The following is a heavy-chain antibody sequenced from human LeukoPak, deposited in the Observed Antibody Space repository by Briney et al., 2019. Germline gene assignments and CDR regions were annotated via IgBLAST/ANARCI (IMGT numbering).Heavy chain of an antibody. CDR2: INPSGGST. J-gene: IGHJ4*02. CDR1: GYTFTSYY. V-gene: IGHV1-46*01. D-gene: IGHD3-22*01. Sequence: TSVKVSCKASGYTFTSYYMHWVRQAPGQGLEWMGIINPSGGSTSYAQKFQGRVTMTRDTSTSTVYMELSSLRSEDTAVYYCARDRYYYDSSGYQPLDYWGRGTLVTVSS. CDR3: ARDRYYYDSSGYQPLDY.